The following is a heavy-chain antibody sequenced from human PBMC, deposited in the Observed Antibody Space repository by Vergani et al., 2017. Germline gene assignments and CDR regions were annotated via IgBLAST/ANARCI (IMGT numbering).Heavy chain of an antibody. J-gene: IGHJ6*02. CDR2: IIPIFGTA. V-gene: IGHV1-69*12. CDR3: ARESHIYCGVGSCLSPYYYSMDV. CDR1: GCTFSSYA. Sequence: QVQLVQSGAEVKKPGSSVKVSCKASGCTFSSYAISWVRQAPGQGLEWMGGIIPIFGTANYAQKFQGRVTITADESTSTAYMELSSLRSEDTAVYYCARESHIYCGVGSCLSPYYYSMDVWGQGTTVTVSS. D-gene: IGHD2-15*01.